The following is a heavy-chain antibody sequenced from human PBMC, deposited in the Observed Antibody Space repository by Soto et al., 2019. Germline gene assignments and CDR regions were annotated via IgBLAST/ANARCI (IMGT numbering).Heavy chain of an antibody. CDR2: LSGSGGTT. V-gene: IGHV3-23*01. J-gene: IGHJ5*01. D-gene: IGHD3-10*01. Sequence: TGGSLRLSCAASGFTFSSYAMSLVRQTPGKGLEWVSTLSGSGGTTYYADSVKGQFTISRDNSKSTLYLQMNSLRAEDTAVYYCVIDHGTYGPNLIDFCGKGTLVTVSS. CDR1: GFTFSSYA. CDR3: VIDHGTYGPNLIDF.